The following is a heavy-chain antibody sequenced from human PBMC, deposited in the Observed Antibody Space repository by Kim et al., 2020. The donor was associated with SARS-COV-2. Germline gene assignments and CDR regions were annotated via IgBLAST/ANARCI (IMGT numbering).Heavy chain of an antibody. D-gene: IGHD3-22*01. V-gene: IGHV3-30*18. CDR2: ISYDGSNK. J-gene: IGHJ6*02. CDR1: GFTFSNYG. Sequence: GGSLRLSCAASGFTFSNYGMHWVRQAPGKGLEWVAAISYDGSNKYYVDSVKGRFTISRDNSKNTLYLQMNSLRAEDTAVYHCAKWTKNYYVSNTRYYGIDVWGQGTTVTVSS. CDR3: AKWTKNYYVSNTRYYGIDV.